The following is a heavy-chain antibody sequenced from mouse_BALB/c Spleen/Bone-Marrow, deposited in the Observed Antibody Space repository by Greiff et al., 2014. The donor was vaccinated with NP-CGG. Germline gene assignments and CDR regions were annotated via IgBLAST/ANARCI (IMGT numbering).Heavy chain of an antibody. CDR1: GYTFTSYW. V-gene: IGHV1-5*01. CDR3: TRGITTVVATRAMGY. J-gene: IGHJ4*01. CDR2: IYPGNSDT. Sequence: VHVKQSGTVLARPGASVKMSCKASGYTFTSYWMHWVKQRPGQGLEWIGAIYPGNSDTSYNQKFKGKAKLTAVTSTSTAYMDLSSLTNEDSAVYYCTRGITTVVATRAMGYWGQGTSVTVSS. D-gene: IGHD1-1*01.